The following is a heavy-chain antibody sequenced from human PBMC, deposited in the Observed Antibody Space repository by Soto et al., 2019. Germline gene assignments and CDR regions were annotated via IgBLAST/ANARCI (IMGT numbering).Heavy chain of an antibody. D-gene: IGHD2-2*01. CDR2: IIPIFGTA. CDR1: GGTFSSYA. V-gene: IGHV1-69*06. Sequence: SVKVSCKXSGGTFSSYAISWVRQAPGQGLEWMGGIIPIFGTANYAQKFQGRVTITADKSTSTAYMELSSLRSEDTAVYYCARAQYQLHKGCYEYYYGMDVWGQGTTVTVS. CDR3: ARAQYQLHKGCYEYYYGMDV. J-gene: IGHJ6*02.